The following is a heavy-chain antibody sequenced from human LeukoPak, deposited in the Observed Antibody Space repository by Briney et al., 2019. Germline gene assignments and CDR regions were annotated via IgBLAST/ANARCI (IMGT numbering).Heavy chain of an antibody. CDR1: GYTFTGYY. J-gene: IGHJ3*02. V-gene: IGHV1-18*04. CDR2: ISAYNGDT. CDR3: ARGLQENLAWLQAFSAFDI. Sequence: ASVKVSCKASGYTFTGYYMHGVRQAPGQGLEWMGWISAYNGDTNYAQKRQGRVTMTTDTSTSTAYMELRSLRSDDTAVYYCARGLQENLAWLQAFSAFDIWGQGTMVTVSS. D-gene: IGHD6-19*01.